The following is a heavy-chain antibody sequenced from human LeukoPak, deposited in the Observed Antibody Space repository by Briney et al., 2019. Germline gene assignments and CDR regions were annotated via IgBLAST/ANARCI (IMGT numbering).Heavy chain of an antibody. CDR2: IYYSGST. V-gene: IGHV4-59*01. CDR3: ARGFAYSYGYGGNWFDP. J-gene: IGHJ5*02. D-gene: IGHD5-18*01. Sequence: SETLYLTCTVSGGSISSYYWSWIRQPPGKGLEWIGYIYYSGSTNYNPSLKSRVTISVDTSKNQFSLKLSSVTAADTAVYYCARGFAYSYGYGGNWFDPWGQGTLVTVSS. CDR1: GGSISSYY.